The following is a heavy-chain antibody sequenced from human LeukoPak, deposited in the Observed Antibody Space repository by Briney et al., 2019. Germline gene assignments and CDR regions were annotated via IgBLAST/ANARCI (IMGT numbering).Heavy chain of an antibody. Sequence: GGSLRLSCASSGFTFSSYEMNWVRQAPGKGLEGISYVTSSGGTTYYAVSVKGRLTISRDNAKNSLYLQMNRLSAEDTAVYYCAREGGSKNWFDPWGQGTLVTVSS. J-gene: IGHJ5*02. CDR2: VTSSGGTT. V-gene: IGHV3-48*03. CDR1: GFTFSSYE. D-gene: IGHD1-26*01. CDR3: AREGGSKNWFDP.